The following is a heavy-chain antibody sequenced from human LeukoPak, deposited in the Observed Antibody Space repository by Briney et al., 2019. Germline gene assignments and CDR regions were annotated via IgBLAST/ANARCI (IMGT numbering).Heavy chain of an antibody. Sequence: GGFLRLSYAPSGFTFSDYYMSWIRHPPRTWLEWVSYIRSSGSTIYYADSVKGRFTIPRDNAKNSLYLQMNSLRAEDTAVYYCASDYYDSSYWGQGTLVTVSS. D-gene: IGHD3-22*01. CDR1: GFTFSDYY. J-gene: IGHJ4*02. V-gene: IGHV3-11*01. CDR3: ASDYYDSSY. CDR2: IRSSGSTI.